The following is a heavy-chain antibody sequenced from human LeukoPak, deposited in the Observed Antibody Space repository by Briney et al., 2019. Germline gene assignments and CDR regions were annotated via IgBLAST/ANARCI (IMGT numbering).Heavy chain of an antibody. CDR2: ISYDGGEK. J-gene: IGHJ4*02. Sequence: GGSLRLSCTASGFILNNYAMHWVRQAPGKGLEWVAVISYDGGEKYYADSVKGRFTISRDNSKNTLYLQMNSLRAEDTAVYYCAKDPIVGAAEPFDYWGQGTLVTVSS. D-gene: IGHD1-26*01. CDR1: GFILNNYA. CDR3: AKDPIVGAAEPFDY. V-gene: IGHV3-30-3*02.